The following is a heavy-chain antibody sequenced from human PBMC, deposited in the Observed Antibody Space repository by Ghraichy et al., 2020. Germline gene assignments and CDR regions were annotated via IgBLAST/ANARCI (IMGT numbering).Heavy chain of an antibody. CDR1: GFTFSSYG. J-gene: IGHJ4*02. V-gene: IGHV3-33*01. D-gene: IGHD6-13*01. Sequence: GESLNISCAASGFTFSSYGMHWVRQAPGKGLEWVAVIWYDGSNKYYADSVKGRFTISRDNSKNTLYLQMNSLRAKDTAVYYCARGTAAAGDLDYWGQGTLVTVSS. CDR2: IWYDGSNK. CDR3: ARGTAAAGDLDY.